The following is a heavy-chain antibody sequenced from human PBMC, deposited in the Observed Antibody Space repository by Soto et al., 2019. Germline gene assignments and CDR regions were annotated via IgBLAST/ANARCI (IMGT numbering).Heavy chain of an antibody. V-gene: IGHV4-34*01. CDR1: GGSFSGYY. D-gene: IGHD3-3*02. CDR2: INHSGST. Sequence: SETLSLTCAVYGGSFSGYYWSWIRQPPGKGLEWIGEINHSGSTNYNPSLKSRVTISVDTSKDQFSLKLSSVTAADTAVYYCASRFSWGLTAFPFYFFDYWGPGTLVTVSS. J-gene: IGHJ4*02. CDR3: ASRFSWGLTAFPFYFFDY.